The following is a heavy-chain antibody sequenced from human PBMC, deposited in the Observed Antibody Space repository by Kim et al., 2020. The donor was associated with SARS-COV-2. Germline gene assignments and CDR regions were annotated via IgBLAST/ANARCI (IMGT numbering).Heavy chain of an antibody. D-gene: IGHD2-15*01. CDR2: IYYSGST. J-gene: IGHJ4*02. CDR1: GGSISSYY. V-gene: IGHV4-59*08. CDR3: ARHDCSGGSCYFDY. Sequence: SETLSLTCTVSGGSISSYYWSWIRQPPGKGLEWIGYIYYSGSTNYNPSLKSRVTISVDTSKNQFSLKLSSVTAADTAVYYCARHDCSGGSCYFDYWGQGTLVTVSS.